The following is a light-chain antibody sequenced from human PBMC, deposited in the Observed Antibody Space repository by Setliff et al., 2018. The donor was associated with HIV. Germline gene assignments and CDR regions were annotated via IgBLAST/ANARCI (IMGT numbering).Light chain of an antibody. J-gene: IGLJ1*01. CDR3: AAWDDSLHGSYV. V-gene: IGLV1-44*01. Sequence: QSALAQPPSASGTPGQRVTISCSGSSSNIGSNTVTWYQQLPGTAPKLLIYKNDQRPSGVPDRFSGSKSGTSASLAISGLQSGDEADYYCAAWDDSLHGSYVFGAGTKVPS. CDR2: KND. CDR1: SSNIGSNT.